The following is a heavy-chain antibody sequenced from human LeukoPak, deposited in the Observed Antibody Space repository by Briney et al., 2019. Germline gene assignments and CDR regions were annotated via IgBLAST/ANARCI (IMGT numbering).Heavy chain of an antibody. Sequence: GGSLRLSCAASGFTFSSYAMSWVRQAPGKGLEWVSAISGSGGSTYCADSVKGRFTISRDNSKNTLYLQMNSLRAEDTAVYYCARRGVTMIVVVNYFDYWGQGTLVTVSS. D-gene: IGHD3-22*01. J-gene: IGHJ4*02. V-gene: IGHV3-23*01. CDR3: ARRGVTMIVVVNYFDY. CDR1: GFTFSSYA. CDR2: ISGSGGST.